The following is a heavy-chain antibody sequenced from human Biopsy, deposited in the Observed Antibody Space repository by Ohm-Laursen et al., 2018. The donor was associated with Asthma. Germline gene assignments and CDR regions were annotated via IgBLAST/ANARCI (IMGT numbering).Heavy chain of an antibody. CDR3: VRWRSGYPDHYSDS. J-gene: IGHJ5*01. D-gene: IGHD2-21*01. Sequence: SLRLSCTASGFTFSNYGMHWVRQAPGKGLDWVAVISFDGSNKNYTDSVKGRFTISRDNSRNTLHLQMNSLRGDDTAVYYCVRWRSGYPDHYSDSWGLGTLVTVSS. V-gene: IGHV3-30*03. CDR1: GFTFSNYG. CDR2: ISFDGSNK.